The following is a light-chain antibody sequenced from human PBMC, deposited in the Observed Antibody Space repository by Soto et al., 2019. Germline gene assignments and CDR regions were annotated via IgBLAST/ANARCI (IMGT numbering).Light chain of an antibody. CDR1: SSDVGGYNY. V-gene: IGLV2-14*01. Sequence: QSALTQPASVSGSPGQSITISCTGTSSDVGGYNYVSWYQQHPGKAPKLMIHQVTNRPSGVSNRFSGSKSGNTASLTISGLQTEAEADYYCSSYTSRITVGFGTGTKLTVL. CDR3: SSYTSRITVG. CDR2: QVT. J-gene: IGLJ1*01.